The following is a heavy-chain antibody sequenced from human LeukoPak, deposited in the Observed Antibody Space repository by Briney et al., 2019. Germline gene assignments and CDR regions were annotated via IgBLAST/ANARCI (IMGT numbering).Heavy chain of an antibody. CDR3: ARDGEYSYGYGFDY. Sequence: GGSLRLSCAAPVFSVNNLYMSWVRQAPGKGLEWVSVIYSGDRTYYADSVKGRFTISRDTSKNTVYLQMNSLRPEETAVYYCARDGEYSYGYGFDYWGQGTLVTVSS. CDR2: IYSGDRT. J-gene: IGHJ4*02. V-gene: IGHV3-66*01. D-gene: IGHD5-18*01. CDR1: VFSVNNLY.